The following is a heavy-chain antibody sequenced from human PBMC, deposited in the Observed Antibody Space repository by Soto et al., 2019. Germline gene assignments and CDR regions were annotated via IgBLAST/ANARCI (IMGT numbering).Heavy chain of an antibody. D-gene: IGHD5-12*01. V-gene: IGHV4-59*01. CDR2: IYYSGST. J-gene: IGHJ4*02. Sequence: SETLSLTCTVSGGSISSYYWSWIRQPPGKGLEWIGYIYYSGSTNYNPSLKSRVTISVDTSKNQFSLKLSSVTAADTAVYYCARGRVEMATILIDYWGQGTLVTVSS. CDR1: GGSISSYY. CDR3: ARGRVEMATILIDY.